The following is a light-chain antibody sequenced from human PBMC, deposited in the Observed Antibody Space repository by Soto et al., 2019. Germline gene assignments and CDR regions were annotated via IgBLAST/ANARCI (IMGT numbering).Light chain of an antibody. V-gene: IGLV2-14*01. CDR1: SSDVGGYNY. J-gene: IGLJ2*01. Sequence: QSALTQPASVSGSPGQSITISCSGTSSDVGGYNYVSWFQHHPGKAPKLMIYEVNYRPSGVSNRFSGSKSGNTASLTISGLQAEDEADYYCCSYTTSSTVVFGGGTKLTVL. CDR3: CSYTTSSTVV. CDR2: EVN.